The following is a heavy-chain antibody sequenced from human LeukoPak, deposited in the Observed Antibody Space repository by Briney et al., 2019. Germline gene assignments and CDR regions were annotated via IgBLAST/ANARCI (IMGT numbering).Heavy chain of an antibody. Sequence: PGGSLRLSCAASGFTFSSYAMTWVRQAPGKGLEWVSGISGSGSTYYADSVKGRFTISRDNAKNSLYLQMNSLRDEDTAVYYCARDGRSGWPDYWGQGTLVTVSS. V-gene: IGHV3-23*01. CDR1: GFTFSSYA. J-gene: IGHJ4*02. D-gene: IGHD6-19*01. CDR2: ISGSGST. CDR3: ARDGRSGWPDY.